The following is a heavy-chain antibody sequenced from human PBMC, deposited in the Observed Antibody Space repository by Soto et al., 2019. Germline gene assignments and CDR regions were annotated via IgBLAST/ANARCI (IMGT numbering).Heavy chain of an antibody. V-gene: IGHV1-3*01. D-gene: IGHD3-22*01. Sequence: KFQGRVTITRDTSASTAYLELNSLISEDTAVYYCATDSSGYSDPNFDYWGQGTLVTVSS. J-gene: IGHJ4*02. CDR3: ATDSSGYSDPNFDY.